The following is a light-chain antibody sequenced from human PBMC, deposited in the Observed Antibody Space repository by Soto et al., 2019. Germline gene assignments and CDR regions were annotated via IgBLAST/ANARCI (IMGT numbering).Light chain of an antibody. CDR3: QQFNSYPLA. J-gene: IGKJ4*01. CDR2: AAS. V-gene: IGKV1-9*01. CDR1: QGIRSY. Sequence: DIQLTQSPSFLSASVGDRVTITCRASQGIRSYLAWYQQKPGKAPKLLIYAASTLQSGVPSRFSGSGSGTEFTLTISSLQPEEFATYYCQQFNSYPLAFGGGTNVEIK.